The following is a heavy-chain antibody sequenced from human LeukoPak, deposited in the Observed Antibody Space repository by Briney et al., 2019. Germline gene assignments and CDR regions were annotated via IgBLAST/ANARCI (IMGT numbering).Heavy chain of an antibody. J-gene: IGHJ5*02. D-gene: IGHD4-23*01. Sequence: SETLSLPCSLSGDSISICHWICPRQPPGKGLEWIGYIYYSGSTNYNPSLKSRVTISVDTSKNQFSLKLSSVTAADTAVDYCASAWHYGGKGAFDPWGQGTLVTVSS. CDR2: IYYSGST. V-gene: IGHV4-59*01. CDR1: GDSISICH. CDR3: ASAWHYGGKGAFDP.